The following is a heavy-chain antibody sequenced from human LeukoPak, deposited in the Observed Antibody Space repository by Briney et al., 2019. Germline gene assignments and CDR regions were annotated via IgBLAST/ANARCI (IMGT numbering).Heavy chain of an antibody. Sequence: SQTLSLTCTVSGGSISSGRYYWSWIRQHPGKGLEWIGYIYYSGSTYYNPSLKSRVTISVDTSKNRFSLKLSSVTAADTAVYYCARVRLVVLGNSSSAGGFDPWGQGTLVTVSS. V-gene: IGHV4-31*02. J-gene: IGHJ5*02. CDR1: GGSISSGRYY. D-gene: IGHD6-6*01. CDR2: IYYSGST. CDR3: ARVRLVVLGNSSSAGGFDP.